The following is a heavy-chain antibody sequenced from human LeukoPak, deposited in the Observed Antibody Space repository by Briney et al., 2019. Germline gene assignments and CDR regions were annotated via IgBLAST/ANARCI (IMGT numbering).Heavy chain of an antibody. Sequence: PGGSLRFSCAASGFTFSSYGMHWVRQAPGKGLKWGADIWYDGSKKYYADSVKGRFTISRDNSKNTLYLQVNSLRAEDTAAYYCARSVGGYGPFDYWGQGTLVTVSS. CDR3: ARSVGGYGPFDY. CDR1: GFTFSSYG. CDR2: IWYDGSKK. J-gene: IGHJ4*02. D-gene: IGHD5-12*01. V-gene: IGHV3-33*01.